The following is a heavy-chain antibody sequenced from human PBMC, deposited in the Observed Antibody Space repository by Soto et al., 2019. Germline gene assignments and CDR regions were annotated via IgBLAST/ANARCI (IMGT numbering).Heavy chain of an antibody. Sequence: QVQLVQSGAEVKKPGASVKVSCKASGYTFTSYGISWVRQAPGQGLEWMGWISAYNGNTNYAQKLQGRVTMTTDTSTRTAYMELRILRSDDTAVYYCARDHHYDFWSGYPSARYYYGMDVWGQGTTVTVSS. CDR3: ARDHHYDFWSGYPSARYYYGMDV. CDR2: ISAYNGNT. D-gene: IGHD3-3*01. CDR1: GYTFTSYG. J-gene: IGHJ6*02. V-gene: IGHV1-18*01.